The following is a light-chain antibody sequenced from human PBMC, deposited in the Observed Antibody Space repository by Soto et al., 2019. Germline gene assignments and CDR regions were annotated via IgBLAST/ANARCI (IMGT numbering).Light chain of an antibody. CDR2: AAA. V-gene: IGKV1-27*01. CDR3: QQCGSAPFT. CDR1: QGIANY. Sequence: DIQMTQSPASLSASVGDRVTITCRASQGIANYLALYQQKPGKGPKLLIYAAATLQSGVPSRFSGSGSGTDFTPTISSLQPEDVATYYCQQCGSAPFTFGGGTKVDIK. J-gene: IGKJ4*01.